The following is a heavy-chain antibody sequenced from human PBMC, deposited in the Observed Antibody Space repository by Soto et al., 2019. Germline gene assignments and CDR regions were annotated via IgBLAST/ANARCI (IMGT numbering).Heavy chain of an antibody. J-gene: IGHJ4*02. CDR3: ARDEYRWLRLGLLGY. CDR2: ISYDGSNK. D-gene: IGHD5-12*01. V-gene: IGHV3-30-3*01. Sequence: LRLSCAASGFTFSSYAMHWFRQAPGKGLEWVAVISYDGSNKYYADSVKGRFTISRDNSKNTLYLQMNSLRAEDTAVYYCARDEYRWLRLGLLGYWGQGTLVTVSS. CDR1: GFTFSSYA.